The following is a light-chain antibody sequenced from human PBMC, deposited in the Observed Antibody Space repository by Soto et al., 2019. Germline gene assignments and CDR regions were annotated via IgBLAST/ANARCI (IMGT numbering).Light chain of an antibody. CDR2: DAS. CDR3: QQYKNWPRT. Sequence: EVVMTQSPATLSVSPGERATLSCRASQSVSSSYLGWYQQKPGQAPRLLIYDASTRATGIPVRFSGSGFGTEFTLTVSRLQSEDFAVYYCQQYKNWPRTFGQGTKVDIK. J-gene: IGKJ1*01. V-gene: IGKV3-15*01. CDR1: QSVSSSY.